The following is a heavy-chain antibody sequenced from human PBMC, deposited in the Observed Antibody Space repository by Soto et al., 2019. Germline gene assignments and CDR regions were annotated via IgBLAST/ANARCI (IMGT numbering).Heavy chain of an antibody. CDR2: ISGTSGST. D-gene: IGHD3-9*01. Sequence: GGSLRLSCAASGFTFDSYAMNWVRQAPGKGLEWVSTISGTSGSTYYADSVKGRFTISRDNSKNTLFLQMSSLRVEDTAMYYCAKRETDYRGWLHFDFWGPGTPVTLSS. V-gene: IGHV3-23*01. CDR1: GFTFDSYA. CDR3: AKRETDYRGWLHFDF. J-gene: IGHJ4*02.